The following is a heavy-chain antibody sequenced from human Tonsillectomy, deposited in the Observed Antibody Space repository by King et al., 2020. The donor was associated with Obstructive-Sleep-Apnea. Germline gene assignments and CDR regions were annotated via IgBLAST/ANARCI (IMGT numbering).Heavy chain of an antibody. J-gene: IGHJ3*02. CDR2: IYHRGST. CDR1: GGSINSYS. Sequence: VQLQESGPGLVEPSETLLLTCAVSGGSINSYSWSWIRQPPGKGLEWIGYIYHRGSTYDSPSLKSRVTISADTSKNPVSLSLNSVTAADTAVYFCVVYGDFGAFDIWGQGTAVTVSS. CDR3: VVYGDFGAFDI. D-gene: IGHD4-17*01. V-gene: IGHV4-59*01.